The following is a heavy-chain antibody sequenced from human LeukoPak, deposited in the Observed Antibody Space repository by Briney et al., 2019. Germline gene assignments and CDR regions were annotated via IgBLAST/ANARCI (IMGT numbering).Heavy chain of an antibody. D-gene: IGHD6-6*01. CDR2: ISSRSTYI. CDR3: ATYSTSSRAGFEY. Sequence: GGSLRLSCAASGFTFNTYSMNWVRQAPGKGLEWVSSISSRSTYIYYADSVKGRYTISRDNAKNSLYLQVNSLGAEDTAVYYCATYSTSSRAGFEYWGQGTLVTVSS. V-gene: IGHV3-21*01. J-gene: IGHJ4*02. CDR1: GFTFNTYS.